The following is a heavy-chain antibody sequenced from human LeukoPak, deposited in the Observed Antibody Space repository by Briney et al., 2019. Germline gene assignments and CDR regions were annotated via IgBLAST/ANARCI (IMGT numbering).Heavy chain of an antibody. CDR2: INHSGST. J-gene: IGHJ3*02. CDR1: GGSFSGYY. CDR3: ARGLETSYYDSSGYSSGAFDI. V-gene: IGHV4-34*01. Sequence: SETLSLTCAVYGGSFSGYYWSWIRQPPGKGLEWIGEINHSGSTNYNPSLKSRVTVSVDTSKNQFSLKLSSVTAADTAVYYCARGLETSYYDSSGYSSGAFDIWGQGTMVTVSS. D-gene: IGHD3-22*01.